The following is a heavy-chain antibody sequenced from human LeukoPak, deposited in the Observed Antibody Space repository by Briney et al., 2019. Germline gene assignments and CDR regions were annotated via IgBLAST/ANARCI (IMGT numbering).Heavy chain of an antibody. CDR2: ISAYNGNT. J-gene: IGHJ5*02. V-gene: IGHV1-18*01. CDR3: ERGAYSSSWVTYNWFDP. D-gene: IGHD6-13*01. CDR1: GYTFTNYG. Sequence: GASVTVSFMSSGYTFTNYGISWVRQAPGQGLEGMGWISAYNGNTNYAQKPQGRVTMTTDTSTSTAYMELMSMRSENTDVYYCERGAYSSSWVTYNWFDPWGQGTLVTVSS.